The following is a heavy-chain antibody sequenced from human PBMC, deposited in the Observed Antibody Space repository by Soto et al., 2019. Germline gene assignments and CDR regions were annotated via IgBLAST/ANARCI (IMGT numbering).Heavy chain of an antibody. D-gene: IGHD2-15*01. CDR3: ARVPLRCSGGSCYSTPEYYFDY. CDR1: GGTFSSYA. V-gene: IGHV1-69*13. Sequence: SVKVSCKASGGTFSSYAISWVRQAPGQGLEWMGGIIPIFGTANYAQKFQGRVTITADESTSTAYVELSSLRSEDTAVYYCARVPLRCSGGSCYSTPEYYFDYWGQGTLVTVSS. J-gene: IGHJ4*02. CDR2: IIPIFGTA.